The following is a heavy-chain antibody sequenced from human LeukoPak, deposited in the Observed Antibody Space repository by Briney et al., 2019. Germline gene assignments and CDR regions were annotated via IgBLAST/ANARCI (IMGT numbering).Heavy chain of an antibody. CDR1: GGSFSGYY. V-gene: IGHV4-34*01. CDR3: ARGYCSGGSCLRSGGSYNLFDP. D-gene: IGHD2-15*01. CDR2: VNHSGST. J-gene: IGHJ5*02. Sequence: NPSETLSLTGAVYGGSFSGYYWIWHRQPPGKGREGSGEVNHSGSTNYNPSLKSQVTISVDTSKTQFSLKLSSVPAPDTAVYYCARGYCSGGSCLRSGGSYNLFDPWGQGTLVTVSS.